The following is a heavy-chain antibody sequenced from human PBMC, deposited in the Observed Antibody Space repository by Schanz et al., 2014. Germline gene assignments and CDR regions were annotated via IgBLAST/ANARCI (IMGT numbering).Heavy chain of an antibody. V-gene: IGHV1-46*01. CDR3: ARVHIATYHYNSPGAFDI. J-gene: IGHJ3*02. CDR1: GYTFTSYY. D-gene: IGHD3-10*01. CDR2: INPSGGST. Sequence: QVQLVQSGAEVKKPGASVKVSCKASGYTFTSYYMHWVRQAPGQGLEWMGIINPSGGSTSYAQKFQGRVTMTRDTSTSTVYMELSSLRTDDTAIYYCARVHIATYHYNSPGAFDIWGQGTRVTVSS.